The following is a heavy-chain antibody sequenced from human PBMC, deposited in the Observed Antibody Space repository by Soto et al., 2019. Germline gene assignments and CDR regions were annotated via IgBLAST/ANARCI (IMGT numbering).Heavy chain of an antibody. V-gene: IGHV3-48*01. CDR1: GFTFSSYS. D-gene: IGHD2-2*01. J-gene: IGHJ5*02. Sequence: GGSLRLSCAASGFTFSSYSMNWVRQAPGKGLEWVSYISSSSSTMYYADSVKGRFTISRDNAKNSLYLQMNSLRAEDTAVYYSAIEYCSSTSCLNWFDPWGQGTLVTVSS. CDR2: ISSSSSTM. CDR3: AIEYCSSTSCLNWFDP.